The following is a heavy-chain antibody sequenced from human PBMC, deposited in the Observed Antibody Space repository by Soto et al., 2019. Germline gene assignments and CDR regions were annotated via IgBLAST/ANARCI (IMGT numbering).Heavy chain of an antibody. Sequence: QVQLVQSGAEVKKPGASVKVSCKASGYTFTNYGFTWVRQAPGQGLEWMGWISAYNGNTNYEQKFQGRVTMTTATXTTTAYMELTILRTDDTAVYYCARGGPFAVADTDSWGQGTLVTVSS. CDR1: GYTFTNYG. D-gene: IGHD3-3*01. CDR2: ISAYNGNT. J-gene: IGHJ4*02. V-gene: IGHV1-18*01. CDR3: ARGGPFAVADTDS.